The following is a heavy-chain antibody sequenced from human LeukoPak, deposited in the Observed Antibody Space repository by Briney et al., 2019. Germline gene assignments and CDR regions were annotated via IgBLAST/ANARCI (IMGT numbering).Heavy chain of an antibody. J-gene: IGHJ4*02. Sequence: PGGSLRLSCAASGFTFSNAWMSWVRQAPGKGLEWVSSISDNAYTTYYADSVRGRFTISRDNSKNTLYLQMIGLRAEDTAVYFCAKYYYDSSGYYDAAPLDSWGQGTLVTVFS. CDR1: GFTFSNAW. V-gene: IGHV3-23*01. D-gene: IGHD3-22*01. CDR3: AKYYYDSSGYYDAAPLDS. CDR2: ISDNAYTT.